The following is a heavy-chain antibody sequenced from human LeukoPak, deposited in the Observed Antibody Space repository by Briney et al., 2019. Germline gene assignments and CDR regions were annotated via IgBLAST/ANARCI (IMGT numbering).Heavy chain of an antibody. CDR2: IYTSGST. Sequence: SGTLSLTCTVSGGSISSGSYYWSWIRQPAGKGLEWIGRIYTSGSTNYNPSPKSRVTISVDTSKNQFSLKLSSVTAADTAVYYWARDLIGAFDIWGQGTMVTVSS. CDR1: GGSISSGSYY. CDR3: ARDLIGAFDI. D-gene: IGHD3-22*01. V-gene: IGHV4-61*02. J-gene: IGHJ3*02.